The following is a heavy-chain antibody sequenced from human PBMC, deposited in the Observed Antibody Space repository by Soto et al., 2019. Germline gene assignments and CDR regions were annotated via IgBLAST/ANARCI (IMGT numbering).Heavy chain of an antibody. Sequence: GGSLRLSCAASGFTFSSYGMHWVRQAPGKGLEWVAVISYDGSNKYYADSVKGRFTISRDNSKNTLYLQMNSLRAEDTAVYYCAKWGSGSYFWSAFDIWGQGTMVTVSS. D-gene: IGHD1-26*01. V-gene: IGHV3-30*18. CDR2: ISYDGSNK. CDR3: AKWGSGSYFWSAFDI. J-gene: IGHJ3*02. CDR1: GFTFSSYG.